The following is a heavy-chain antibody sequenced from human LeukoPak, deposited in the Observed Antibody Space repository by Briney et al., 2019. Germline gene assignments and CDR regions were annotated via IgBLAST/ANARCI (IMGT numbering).Heavy chain of an antibody. J-gene: IGHJ5*02. Sequence: ASVKVSCKASGYTFTGYYVHWVRQAPGQGLEWMGWINPYSGDTNYAQKFQGRVTMTRDTSISTAYMELSSLKSDDTAVYYCARVLPGMVFGAFNWFDPWGQGTLVTVSS. V-gene: IGHV1-2*02. CDR2: INPYSGDT. D-gene: IGHD3/OR15-3a*01. CDR3: ARVLPGMVFGAFNWFDP. CDR1: GYTFTGYY.